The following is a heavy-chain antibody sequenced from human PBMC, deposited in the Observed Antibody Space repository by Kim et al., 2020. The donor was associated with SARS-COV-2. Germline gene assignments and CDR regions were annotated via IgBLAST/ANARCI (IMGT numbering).Heavy chain of an antibody. V-gene: IGHV1-3*01. J-gene: IGHJ6*01. CDR1: GYTFTSYA. D-gene: IGHD2-2*01. CDR2: INADNGNT. Sequence: ASVKVSCKASGYTFTSYAMHWVRQAPGQRLEWMGWINADNGNTKYSQKLQGRVTITTDTSASTAYMELSSLRSEDTAVYYCARDQGIYCSSTSCRYGMDV. CDR3: ARDQGIYCSSTSCRYGMDV.